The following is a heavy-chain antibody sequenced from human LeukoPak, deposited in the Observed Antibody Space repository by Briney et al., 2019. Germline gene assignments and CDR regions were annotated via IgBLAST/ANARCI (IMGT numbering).Heavy chain of an antibody. J-gene: IGHJ4*02. CDR1: GFTFSDYY. Sequence: GGSLRLSCAASGFTFSDYYMSWIRQAPWKGLEWVSYISSGSRYIDYADSVEGRFTISRDNAKNSVYLQMTSLRAEDTAVYYCTRDQSGSGFNSDYWGQGTLVTVSS. CDR3: TRDQSGSGFNSDY. V-gene: IGHV3-11*05. CDR2: ISSGSRYI. D-gene: IGHD5-24*01.